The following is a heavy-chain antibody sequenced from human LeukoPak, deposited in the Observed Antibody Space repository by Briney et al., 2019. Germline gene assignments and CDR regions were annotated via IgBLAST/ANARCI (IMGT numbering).Heavy chain of an antibody. CDR3: ASHPVDYYDSSGQSAIDY. V-gene: IGHV1-2*02. CDR1: GYTFTGYY. J-gene: IGHJ4*02. D-gene: IGHD3-22*01. Sequence: EASVKVSCKASGYTFTGYYMHWVRQAPGQGLEWMGWINPNSGGTNYAQKFQGRVTMTRDTSISTAYMELSRLRSDDTAVYYCASHPVDYYDSSGQSAIDYWGQGTLVTVSS. CDR2: INPNSGGT.